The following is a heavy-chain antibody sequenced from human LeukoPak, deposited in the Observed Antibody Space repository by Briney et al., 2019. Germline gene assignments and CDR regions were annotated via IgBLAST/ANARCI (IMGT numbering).Heavy chain of an antibody. J-gene: IGHJ5*02. CDR3: ARNGRYFDWVSYNWFDP. V-gene: IGHV1-18*01. D-gene: IGHD3-9*01. CDR2: ISAYNGNT. CDR1: GYTFTSYG. Sequence: ASVKVSCKASGYTFTSYGISWVRQAPGQGLEWMGWISAYNGNTNYAQKLQGRVTMTTDTSTSTAYMELRSLRSDDTAVYYCARNGRYFDWVSYNWFDPWGQGTLVTVSS.